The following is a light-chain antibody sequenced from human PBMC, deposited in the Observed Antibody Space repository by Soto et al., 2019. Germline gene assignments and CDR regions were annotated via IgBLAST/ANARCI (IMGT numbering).Light chain of an antibody. Sequence: QSVLTQPASVSGSPGQSITISCTGTSSDVGGYNYVSWYQPHPGKAPKLMIYDVSNRPSGVSNRFSGSKSGNTASLTISGLQAEDEADYYCSSYTSSSTLVFGTGTKVTVL. CDR1: SSDVGGYNY. CDR2: DVS. V-gene: IGLV2-14*01. CDR3: SSYTSSSTLV. J-gene: IGLJ1*01.